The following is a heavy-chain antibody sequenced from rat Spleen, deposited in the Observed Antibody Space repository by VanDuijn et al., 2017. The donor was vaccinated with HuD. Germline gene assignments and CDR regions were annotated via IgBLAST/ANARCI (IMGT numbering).Heavy chain of an antibody. Sequence: EVQLVESDGGLVQPGRSLNLSCAASGFTFSDFFMAWVRQAPAKGLEWVATISSDGSSTYYRDSVKGRFTISRDNAKRTLFLQMDSLRSDDTATYYCTRVPYSGLNWYFDFWGPGTMVTVSS. J-gene: IGHJ1*01. CDR1: GFTFSDFF. CDR2: ISSDGSST. D-gene: IGHD4-3*01. CDR3: TRVPYSGLNWYFDF. V-gene: IGHV5-29*01.